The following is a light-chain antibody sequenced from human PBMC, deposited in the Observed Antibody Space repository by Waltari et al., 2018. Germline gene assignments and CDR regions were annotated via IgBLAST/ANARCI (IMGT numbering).Light chain of an antibody. Sequence: QSVLTQPPSVSAAPGQRVTISCSGSSSNIGNHYVSWYQQVPGTAPKLLIYDKNKRSSGIPDRFSGSKSGTSATLGITGLQTGDEADYYCGTWDSSLSAVVFGGGTKLTVL. CDR3: GTWDSSLSAVV. V-gene: IGLV1-51*01. CDR2: DKN. J-gene: IGLJ2*01. CDR1: SSNIGNHY.